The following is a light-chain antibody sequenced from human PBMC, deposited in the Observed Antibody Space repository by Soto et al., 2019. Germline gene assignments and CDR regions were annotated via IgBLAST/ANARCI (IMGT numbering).Light chain of an antibody. V-gene: IGKV3-20*01. J-gene: IGKJ3*01. Sequence: VLTQSPGTLSLSPGERATLSCRASQSISSGSLAWYQQKPGQAPRLLIFAASARVTGIPDRFSGSGSGTGFTLTISRLEPEDFAVYYCQHYGSLPPFTFGPGTKVDI. CDR1: QSISSGS. CDR3: QHYGSLPPFT. CDR2: AAS.